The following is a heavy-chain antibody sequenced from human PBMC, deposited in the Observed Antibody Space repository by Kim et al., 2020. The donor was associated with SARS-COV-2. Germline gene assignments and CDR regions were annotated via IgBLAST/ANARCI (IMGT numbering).Heavy chain of an antibody. Sequence: GTKDYAAPVKGRFKISRDDSKNAVYLQMTSQKTEDTAVYYCTTDFGGGSWGQGTLVTVSS. CDR2: GTK. V-gene: IGHV3-15*01. J-gene: IGHJ4*02. D-gene: IGHD3-16*01. CDR3: TTDFGGGS.